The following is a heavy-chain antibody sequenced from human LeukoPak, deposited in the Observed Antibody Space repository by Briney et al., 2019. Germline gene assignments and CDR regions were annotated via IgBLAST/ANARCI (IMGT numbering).Heavy chain of an antibody. CDR3: ARGASGYGVLGIDY. V-gene: IGHV3-13*01. CDR2: IGTIGDT. J-gene: IGHJ4*02. Sequence: GGSLRLSCAVSGFTFSIHDMHWVRQATGKGLEWVTAIGTIGDTYYSGSVKGRFTISREDAKNSLYLQMNSLRAGDTAVYYCARGASGYGVLGIDYWGQGTLVTVSS. CDR1: GFTFSIHD. D-gene: IGHD2-8*01.